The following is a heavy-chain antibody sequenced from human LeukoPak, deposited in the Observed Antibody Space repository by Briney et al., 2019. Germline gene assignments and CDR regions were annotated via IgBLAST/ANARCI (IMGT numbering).Heavy chain of an antibody. CDR1: GGSITSYY. CDR3: ARETQTYYYGSGSYPFDP. Sequence: PSETLSLTCSVSGGSITSYYWSWIRQPAGKGLEWIGRIYTSGSTNYNPSLKSRVTISVDTSKNQFSLKLSSVTAADTAVYYCARETQTYYYGSGSYPFDPWGQGTLVTVSS. D-gene: IGHD3-10*01. CDR2: IYTSGST. V-gene: IGHV4-4*07. J-gene: IGHJ5*02.